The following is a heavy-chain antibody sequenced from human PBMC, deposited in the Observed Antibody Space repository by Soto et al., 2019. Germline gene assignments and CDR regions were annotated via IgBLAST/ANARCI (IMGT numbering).Heavy chain of an antibody. CDR2: IYPGDSDT. D-gene: IGHD7-27*01. CDR3: ARLTDEELGMGNVDY. CDR1: GYSFTSYW. J-gene: IGHJ4*02. Sequence: GESLKISCKGSGYSFTSYWIGWVRQMPGKGLEWMGIIYPGDSDTRYSPSFQGQVTISADKSISTAYLQWSSLKASDTAMYYCARLTDEELGMGNVDYWGQGTLVTVSS. V-gene: IGHV5-51*01.